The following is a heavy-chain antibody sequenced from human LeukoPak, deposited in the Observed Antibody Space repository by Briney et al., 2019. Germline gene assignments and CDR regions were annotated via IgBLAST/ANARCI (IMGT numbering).Heavy chain of an antibody. CDR3: ANSANYGGNSGFFDY. CDR2: LYYSGST. Sequence: SETLSLTCTVSGGSISSSSYYWGWIRQPPGKGLEWIGSLYYSGSTHYNPSLKSRVTISVDTSKNQFSLKLSSVTAADTAVYYCANSANYGGNSGFFDYWGQGTLVTVSS. J-gene: IGHJ4*02. V-gene: IGHV4-39*01. D-gene: IGHD4-23*01. CDR1: GGSISSSSYY.